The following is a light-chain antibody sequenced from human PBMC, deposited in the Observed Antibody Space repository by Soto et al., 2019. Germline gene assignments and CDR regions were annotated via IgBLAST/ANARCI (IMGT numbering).Light chain of an antibody. Sequence: EIVLTQSPDPLSLSPGERATLSCRASQSVSSSYLAWYQQKPGQAPRILIYGASSRATGIPDRFSGSGSGTEFTLTISSLQPDDFATYYCQQYNGYSRTFGQGPKVDIK. CDR3: QQYNGYSRT. J-gene: IGKJ1*01. CDR2: GAS. CDR1: QSVSSSY. V-gene: IGKV3-20*01.